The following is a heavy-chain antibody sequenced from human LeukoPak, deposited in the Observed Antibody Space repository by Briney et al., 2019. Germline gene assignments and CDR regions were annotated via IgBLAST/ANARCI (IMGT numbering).Heavy chain of an antibody. V-gene: IGHV4-59*08. D-gene: IGHD4/OR15-4a*01. J-gene: IGHJ5*02. CDR2: IYYSGST. Sequence: SETLSLTCTVSGGSISSYYWSWIRQPPGKGLEWIGYIYYSGSTNYNPSLKSRVTISVDTSKNQFSLKLSSVTAADTAVYYCARAVDYNWFDPWGQGTLVTVSS. CDR3: ARAVDYNWFDP. CDR1: GGSISSYY.